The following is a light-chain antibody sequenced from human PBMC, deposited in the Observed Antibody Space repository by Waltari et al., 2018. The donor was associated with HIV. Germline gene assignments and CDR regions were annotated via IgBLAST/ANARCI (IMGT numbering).Light chain of an antibody. V-gene: IGLV1-40*03. J-gene: IGLJ1*01. CDR2: ATT. CDR3: QSYDNSLTSYV. CDR1: SSNIGAGFD. Sequence: QSVLTQPPSVSGAPGQSVTLSCSGNSSNIGAGFDVHWYQHLPGTAPKLLIYATTNRPSGVPDRFSGSKSGASASLAITGLQAEDEADYYCQSYDNSLTSYVFATGTRVTVL.